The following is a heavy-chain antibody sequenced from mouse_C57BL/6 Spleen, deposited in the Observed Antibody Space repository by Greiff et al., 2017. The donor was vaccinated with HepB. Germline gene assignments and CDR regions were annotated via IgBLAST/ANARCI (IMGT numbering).Heavy chain of an antibody. CDR3: ARDWDVEGYFDY. CDR2: IYPGDGDT. CDR1: GYAFSSYW. D-gene: IGHD4-1*01. J-gene: IGHJ2*01. V-gene: IGHV1-80*01. Sequence: VQLQQSGAELVKPGASVKISCKASGYAFSSYWMNWVKQRPGKGLEWIGQIYPGDGDTNYNGKFKGKATLTADKSSSTAYMQLSSLTSEDSAVYFCARDWDVEGYFDYWGQGTTLTVSS.